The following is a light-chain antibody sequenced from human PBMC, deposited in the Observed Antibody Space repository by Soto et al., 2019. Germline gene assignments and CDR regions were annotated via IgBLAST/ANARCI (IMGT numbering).Light chain of an antibody. CDR2: GAS. V-gene: IGKV3-15*01. CDR3: QQRSNWPIT. J-gene: IGKJ5*01. CDR1: QNVRSN. Sequence: EIVMTQSPATLSVSPVEIATLSCSASQNVRSNLAWYQQKPGQAPRLLIYGASTRATGIPARFSGRGSGTEFTLTISSLEPEDFAVYYCQQRSNWPITFGQGTRLEIK.